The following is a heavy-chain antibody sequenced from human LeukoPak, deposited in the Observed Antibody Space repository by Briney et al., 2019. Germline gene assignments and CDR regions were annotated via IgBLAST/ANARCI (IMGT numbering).Heavy chain of an antibody. D-gene: IGHD6-19*01. J-gene: IGHJ4*02. V-gene: IGHV3-66*01. CDR3: ATIVSDSSGWYHFDH. CDR1: GFTFSSYS. CDR2: INSGGTT. Sequence: GSLRLSFSASGFTFSSYSMAWVRQAPGKGLEWVSFINSGGTTNYADSVRGRLTISRDYSKNTLTLQMNSLRAEDTAVYYCATIVSDSSGWYHFDHWGQGALVTVSS.